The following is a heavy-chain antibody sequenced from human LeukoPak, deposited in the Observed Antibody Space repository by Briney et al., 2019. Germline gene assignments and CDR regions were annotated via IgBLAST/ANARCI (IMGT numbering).Heavy chain of an antibody. CDR3: ARLINYGSGSYYFDY. D-gene: IGHD3-10*01. CDR2: INHSGST. V-gene: IGHV4-34*01. Sequence: SETLSLTCAVYGGSFSGYYWSWIRQPPGKGLEWIGEINHSGSTNYNPSLKSRVTMSVDTSKNQCSLKLSSVTAADTAVYYCARLINYGSGSYYFDYWGQGTLVTVSS. J-gene: IGHJ4*02. CDR1: GGSFSGYY.